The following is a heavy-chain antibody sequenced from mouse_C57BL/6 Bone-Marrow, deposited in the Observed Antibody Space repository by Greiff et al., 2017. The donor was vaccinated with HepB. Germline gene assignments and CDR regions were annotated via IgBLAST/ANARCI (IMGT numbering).Heavy chain of an antibody. Sequence: DVHLVESGGGLVKPGGSLKLSCAASGFTFSSYAMSWVRQTPEKRLEWVATISDGGSYTYYPDNVKGRFTISRDNAKNNLYLQMSHLKSEDTAMYYCARGGNSNYFAYWGQGTLVTVSA. CDR1: GFTFSSYA. D-gene: IGHD2-5*01. CDR2: ISDGGSYT. J-gene: IGHJ3*01. CDR3: ARGGNSNYFAY. V-gene: IGHV5-4*01.